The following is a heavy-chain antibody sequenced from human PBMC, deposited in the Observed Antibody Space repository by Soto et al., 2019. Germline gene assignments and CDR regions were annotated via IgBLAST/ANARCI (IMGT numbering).Heavy chain of an antibody. D-gene: IGHD3-16*01. Sequence: PSENLSATSNLSGDSVSIGYCTPIWHPPRKSLVWIGFMYLGGSFNYNPSLTSRATISVDTSKNQFSLKLTSVTAADTAVYYCARSYYDSTGFAVDPWGQGTLVTVSS. CDR2: MYLGGSF. J-gene: IGHJ5*02. V-gene: IGHV4-59*02. CDR3: ARSYYDSTGFAVDP. CDR1: GDSVSIGY.